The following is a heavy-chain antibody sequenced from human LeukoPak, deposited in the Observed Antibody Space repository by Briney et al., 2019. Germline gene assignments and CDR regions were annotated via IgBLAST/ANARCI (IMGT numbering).Heavy chain of an antibody. Sequence: SETLSLTCTVSGGSINSGDYYWSWIRRPPGKGLEWIGYIFYSGSTYCNPPLKSRVTISVDTSKNQFSLKLSSVTAADTAVYYCARARRDGDWYFDLWGRGTLVTVSS. CDR3: ARARRDGDWYFDL. V-gene: IGHV4-30-4*01. J-gene: IGHJ2*01. D-gene: IGHD5-24*01. CDR1: GGSINSGDYY. CDR2: IFYSGST.